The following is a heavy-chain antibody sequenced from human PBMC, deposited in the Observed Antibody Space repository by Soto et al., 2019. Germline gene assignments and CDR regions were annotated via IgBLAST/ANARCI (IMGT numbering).Heavy chain of an antibody. CDR1: EYTFTGYY. CDR2: INPNSGGT. Sequence: QVQLVQSGAEVKKPGASVKVSCKASEYTFTGYYMHWVRQAPGQGLEWMGWINPNSGGTNYAQKFQGRVTMTRDTSISTAYMELSRLRSDDTAVYYCARDRYNWNARDWFDPWGQGTLVTVSS. D-gene: IGHD1-1*01. CDR3: ARDRYNWNARDWFDP. V-gene: IGHV1-2*02. J-gene: IGHJ5*02.